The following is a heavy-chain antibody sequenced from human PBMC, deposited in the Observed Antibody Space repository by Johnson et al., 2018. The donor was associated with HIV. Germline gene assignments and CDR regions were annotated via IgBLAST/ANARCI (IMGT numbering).Heavy chain of an antibody. CDR2: ISSKGGST. J-gene: IGHJ3*02. V-gene: IGHV3-64*01. CDR3: ARVRLSRSFRDAFDI. D-gene: IGHD6-13*01. Sequence: VQLVESWGGLVQPGGSLRLSCAASGFTFSSYAMYWVRQAPGKGLEYVSAISSKGGSTYYANSVKGRFTISRDNSKNTLELQMGSLRAKAMGVYYCARVRLSRSFRDAFDIWGQGTMVTVSS. CDR1: GFTFSSYA.